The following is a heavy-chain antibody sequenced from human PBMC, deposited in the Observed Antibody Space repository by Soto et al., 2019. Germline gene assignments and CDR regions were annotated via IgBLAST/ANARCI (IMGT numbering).Heavy chain of an antibody. CDR1: GFTFNNYA. CDR3: AKGRGGSGSLTPRVDF. J-gene: IGHJ4*02. CDR2: SSGGGDTT. Sequence: EVQLLESGGGLVQPGGSLRLSCAASGFTFNNYAMTWVRQAPGKGLEWVSASSGGGDTTSYADSVKGRFTVSRDGSKNTVYLQMSRLRAEDTALYYCAKGRGGSGSLTPRVDFWGQGTLVTVSS. V-gene: IGHV3-23*01. D-gene: IGHD3-10*01.